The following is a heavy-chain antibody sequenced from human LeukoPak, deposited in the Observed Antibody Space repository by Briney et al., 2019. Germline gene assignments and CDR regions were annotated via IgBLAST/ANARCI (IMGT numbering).Heavy chain of an antibody. Sequence: GGPLRLSCAASGFTFSGYEMNWVRQAPGKGLEWVSYISNTGSAMYYADSVKGRFTISRDNAKDSLHLQMNSLRAEDTAVYYCVRDGVGARVQLERLRCRFDYWGQGTLVTVSS. CDR2: ISNTGSAM. V-gene: IGHV3-48*03. CDR1: GFTFSGYE. CDR3: VRDGVGARVQLERLRCRFDY. D-gene: IGHD1-1*01. J-gene: IGHJ4*02.